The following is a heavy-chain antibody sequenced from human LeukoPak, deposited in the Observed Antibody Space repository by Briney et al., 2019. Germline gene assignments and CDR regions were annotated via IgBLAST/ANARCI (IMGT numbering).Heavy chain of an antibody. CDR2: ISGSGGST. D-gene: IGHD3-3*01. J-gene: IGHJ4*02. V-gene: IGHV3-23*01. CDR3: AKEGSYDFWSGYYTGPNDY. CDR1: GFTFSSYA. Sequence: PGGFLRLSCAASGFTFSSYAMSWVRQAPGKGLEWVSAISGSGGSTYYADSVKGRFTISRDNSKNTLYLQMNSLRAEDTAVYYCAKEGSYDFWSGYYTGPNDYWGQGTLVTVSS.